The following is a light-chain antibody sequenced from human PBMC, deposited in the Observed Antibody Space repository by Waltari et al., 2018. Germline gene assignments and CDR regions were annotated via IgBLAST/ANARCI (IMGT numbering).Light chain of an antibody. CDR2: GAS. V-gene: IGKV3-15*01. J-gene: IGKJ4*01. CDR1: QSVSSS. CDR3: QQYSNWPLT. Sequence: EIVLTQSPATLSLSPGERATLSYRASQSVSSSLAWYQQKPGQAPRLLIYGASSRATGIPGRFSGSGSGTDFTLTISSLEPEDFAVYYCQQYSNWPLTFGGGTKVEIK.